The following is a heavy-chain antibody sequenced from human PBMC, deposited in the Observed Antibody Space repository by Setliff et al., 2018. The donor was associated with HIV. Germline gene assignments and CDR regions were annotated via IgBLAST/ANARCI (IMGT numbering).Heavy chain of an antibody. CDR3: GRGGGVTFYYYYYMDV. J-gene: IGHJ6*03. CDR1: GYTFSGYY. V-gene: IGHV1-2*02. CDR2: LNPRSGGS. Sequence: ASVKVSCKASGYTFSGYYIHWVRQAPGQGLEWMGWLNPRSGGSDYAQRFQGRVTMTRDTSIGTAYMELSRLTSDDTAVDYCGRGGGVTFYYYYYMDVWAKGTTVTVSS. D-gene: IGHD3-16*01.